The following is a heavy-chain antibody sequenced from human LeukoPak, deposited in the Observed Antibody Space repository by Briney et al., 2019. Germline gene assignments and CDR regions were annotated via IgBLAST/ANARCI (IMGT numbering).Heavy chain of an antibody. CDR1: GGTFSSYA. CDR3: AREAYGDYETFDY. Sequence: GASVKVSCKASGGTFSSYATSWVRQAPGQGLEWMGGIIPIFGTANYAQKFQGRVTITADESTSTAYMELGSLRSEDTAVYYCAREAYGDYETFDYWGQGTLVTVSS. J-gene: IGHJ4*02. V-gene: IGHV1-69*13. D-gene: IGHD4-17*01. CDR2: IIPIFGTA.